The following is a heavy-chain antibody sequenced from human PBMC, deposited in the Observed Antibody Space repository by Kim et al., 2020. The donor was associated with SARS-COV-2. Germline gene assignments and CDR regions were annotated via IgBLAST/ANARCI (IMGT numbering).Heavy chain of an antibody. D-gene: IGHD3-10*01. V-gene: IGHV4-34*01. Sequence: SETLSLTCAVYGVSFNDYYWSWIRQPPGKGLEWIGEIKHSGSTNYNPSLKSRVIISVDTSKNQFSLKLSSVTAADTAVYYCAGGQDVDSGRYGGMDVWG. CDR1: GVSFNDYY. J-gene: IGHJ6*02. CDR2: IKHSGST. CDR3: AGGQDVDSGRYGGMDV.